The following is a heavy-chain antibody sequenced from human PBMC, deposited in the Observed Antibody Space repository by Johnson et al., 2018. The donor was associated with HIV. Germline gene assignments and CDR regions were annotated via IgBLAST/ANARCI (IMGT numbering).Heavy chain of an antibody. CDR1: GFTFSSYW. CDR3: ARDGVYSSPWDAFDI. J-gene: IGHJ3*02. D-gene: IGHD6-13*01. V-gene: IGHV3-7*01. Sequence: VQLVESGGGLVQPGGSLRLSCEPSGFTFSSYWMSWVRQAPGKGLEWVANIKQDGSEKNYVDSVKGRFTISRDNAENSLSLQMNSLRAEDTAVYYCARDGVYSSPWDAFDIWGQGTMVTVSS. CDR2: IKQDGSEK.